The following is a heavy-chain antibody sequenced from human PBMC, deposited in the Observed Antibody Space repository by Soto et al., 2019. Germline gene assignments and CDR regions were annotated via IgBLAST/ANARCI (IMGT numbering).Heavy chain of an antibody. V-gene: IGHV4-31*03. CDR2: IYYSGST. CDR3: ARDCSSTSCYDDACDI. D-gene: IGHD2-2*01. J-gene: IGHJ3*02. Sequence: QAQLQLSGPGLVKPSQTLSLTCTVSGGSISSGGYYWSWIRQHPGKGLEWIGYIYYSGSTYYNPSLKSRVTLSVDTSKNQFSLKLSSVAAADTAVYYCARDCSSTSCYDDACDIWGQGTMVTVSS. CDR1: GGSISSGGYY.